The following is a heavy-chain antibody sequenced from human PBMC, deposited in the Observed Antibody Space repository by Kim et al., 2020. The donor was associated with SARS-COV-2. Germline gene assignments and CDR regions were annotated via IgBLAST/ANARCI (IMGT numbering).Heavy chain of an antibody. Sequence: GGSLRLSCAASSFTLGHFAMNWVRQAPGKGLEWISSISDSGDTTYYADSVKGRFTISRDNSKNTLFLQMNSLRADDTAMYYCAKDLNLGFDSLGQGTLVT. CDR1: SFTLGHFA. D-gene: IGHD7-27*01. CDR2: ISDSGDTT. J-gene: IGHJ4*02. CDR3: AKDLNLGFDS. V-gene: IGHV3-23*01.